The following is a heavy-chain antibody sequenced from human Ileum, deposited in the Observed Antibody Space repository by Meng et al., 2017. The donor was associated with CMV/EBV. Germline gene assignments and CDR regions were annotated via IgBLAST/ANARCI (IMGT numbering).Heavy chain of an antibody. J-gene: IGHJ6*02. CDR3: ANGVDV. CDR2: ISWNSGSI. V-gene: IGHV3-9*01. CDR1: GFTFDDYA. Sequence: SLKISCAASGFTFDDYAMHWVRQAPGKGLEWVSGISWNSGSIGYADSVKGRFTISRDNAKNSLYLQMNSLRAEDTALYYRANGVDVWGQGTTVTVSS.